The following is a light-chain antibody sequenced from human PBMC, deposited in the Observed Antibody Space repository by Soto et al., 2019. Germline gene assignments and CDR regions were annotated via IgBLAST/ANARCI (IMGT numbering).Light chain of an antibody. CDR3: CSYAGSYTLWV. Sequence: QSALTQPRSVSGSPGQSVTISCTGTSSDVGGYNFVSWYQQYPGKAPKLIIFDVSKRPSGVPDRFSGSKSGNTASLTISGLQAEDEADYYCCSYAGSYTLWVFGGGTTLTVL. V-gene: IGLV2-11*01. CDR1: SSDVGGYNF. CDR2: DVS. J-gene: IGLJ3*02.